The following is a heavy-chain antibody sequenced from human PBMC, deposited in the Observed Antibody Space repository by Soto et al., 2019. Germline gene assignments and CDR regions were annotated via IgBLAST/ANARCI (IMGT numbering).Heavy chain of an antibody. V-gene: IGHV4-59*08. CDR2: NYSSGST. CDR3: ARQGYDFWSGYYYYYGMDV. D-gene: IGHD3-3*01. Sequence: SETLSLTCNVSGGPISQLYWSWIREPPGKGLEWIGYNYSSGSTNYNPSLKSRVSISSDTPKNQFSLKLSSVTAADTAVYYCARQGYDFWSGYYYYYGMDVWGQGTTVTVSS. CDR1: GGPISQLY. J-gene: IGHJ6*02.